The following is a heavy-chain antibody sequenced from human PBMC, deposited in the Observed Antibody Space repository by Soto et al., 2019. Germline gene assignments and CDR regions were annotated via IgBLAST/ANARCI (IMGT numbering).Heavy chain of an antibody. CDR2: ISNNGRTM. J-gene: IGHJ4*02. Sequence: VRLVESGGGSVRPGGSLRLSCVASGFTLSDYYMSWIRQTPGQGLEWTSYISNNGRTMYYRDSVKGRFTIFRDNTKKLLYLQMNGLRVEDTAVYYCARLPPPRCSGTFCSPYWGQGILVTVSS. V-gene: IGHV3-11*01. D-gene: IGHD2-15*01. CDR1: GFTLSDYY. CDR3: ARLPPPRCSGTFCSPY.